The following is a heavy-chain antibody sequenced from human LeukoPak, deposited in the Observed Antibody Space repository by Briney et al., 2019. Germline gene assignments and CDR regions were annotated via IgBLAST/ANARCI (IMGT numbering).Heavy chain of an antibody. CDR3: ARATLGGPHDY. J-gene: IGHJ4*02. Sequence: GASVKVSCKASGYTFTGYYIHWVRQAPGQGLEWMGWINANSGGTNYAQKLQGRVTMTRDTSISTAYMEVSSLRSDDTAVYYCARATLGGPHDYWGQGTLVTVSS. CDR1: GYTFTGYY. D-gene: IGHD3-16*01. V-gene: IGHV1-2*02. CDR2: INANSGGT.